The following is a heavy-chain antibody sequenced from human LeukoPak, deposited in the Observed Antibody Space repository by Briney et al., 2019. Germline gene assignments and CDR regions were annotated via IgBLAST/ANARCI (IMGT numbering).Heavy chain of an antibody. CDR3: ARDRVY. CDR2: LYYRGKT. V-gene: IGHV4-39*07. CDR1: DDSISSSTYY. Sequence: SETLSLTCIISDDSISSSTYYWGWIRQPPGKGLEWIGTLYYRGKTYYNPSLKSRATISVDTSKNQFSLKLSSVTAADTAVYYCARDRVYWGQGTLVTVSS. J-gene: IGHJ4*02.